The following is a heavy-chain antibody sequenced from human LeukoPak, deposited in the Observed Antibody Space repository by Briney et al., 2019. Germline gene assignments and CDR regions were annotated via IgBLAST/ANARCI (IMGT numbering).Heavy chain of an antibody. D-gene: IGHD3-10*01. CDR2: IIGGAGST. V-gene: IGHV3-23*01. CDR1: GFSFSSHG. Sequence: PGGSLRLSCAASGFSFSSHGMSWVRQAPGKGLEWVSGIIGGAGSTYYADSVKGRFTISGDNSKNTLFLQMNSLRAEDTAVYYCAKDSPYAYYGSGSYWDYWGQGTLVTVSS. CDR3: AKDSPYAYYGSGSYWDY. J-gene: IGHJ4*02.